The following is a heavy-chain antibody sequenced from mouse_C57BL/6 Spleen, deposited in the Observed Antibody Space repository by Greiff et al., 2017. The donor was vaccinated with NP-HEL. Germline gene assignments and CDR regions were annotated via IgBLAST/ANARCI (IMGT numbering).Heavy chain of an antibody. J-gene: IGHJ2*01. CDR2: INPYNGDT. CDR3: ARWGHWDGWGDY. V-gene: IGHV1-20*01. D-gene: IGHD4-1*01. CDR1: GYSFTGYF. Sequence: VQLQQSGPELVKPGDSVKISCKASGYSFTGYFMNWVMQSHGKSLEWIGRINPYNGDTFYNQKFKGKATLTVDKSSSTAHMELRSLTSEDSAVYYCARWGHWDGWGDYWGQGTTLTVSS.